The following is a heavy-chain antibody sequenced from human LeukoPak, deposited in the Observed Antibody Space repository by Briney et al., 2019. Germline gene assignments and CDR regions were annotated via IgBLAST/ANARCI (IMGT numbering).Heavy chain of an antibody. J-gene: IGHJ4*02. Sequence: SETLSLTCTVSFGSINSYYWCWLLQPPAGARVGIGYIYYSVSTIYNPSPKRRLNIPVDTSKNQSFLQILAVIAADTAFLYCSRGTRINYFDDWGEGTLVTVSS. CDR1: FGSINSYY. D-gene: IGHD2/OR15-2a*01. CDR2: IYYSVST. V-gene: IGHV4-59*08. CDR3: SRGTRINYFDD.